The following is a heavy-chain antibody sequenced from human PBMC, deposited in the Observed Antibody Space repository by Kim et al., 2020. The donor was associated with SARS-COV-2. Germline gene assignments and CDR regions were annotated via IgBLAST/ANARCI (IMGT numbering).Heavy chain of an antibody. Sequence: ASVKVSCKASGYTFTGYYMHWVRQAPGQGLEWMGRINPNSGGTNYAQKFQGRVTMTRDTSISTAYMELSRLRSDDTAVYYCARGGEGYSSSWYGQLYYYYYGMDVWGQGTTVTVSS. V-gene: IGHV1-2*06. CDR3: ARGGEGYSSSWYGQLYYYYYGMDV. CDR1: GYTFTGYY. CDR2: INPNSGGT. D-gene: IGHD6-13*01. J-gene: IGHJ6*02.